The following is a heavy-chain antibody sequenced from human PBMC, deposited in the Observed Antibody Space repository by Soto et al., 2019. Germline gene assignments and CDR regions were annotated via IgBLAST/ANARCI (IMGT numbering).Heavy chain of an antibody. V-gene: IGHV3-11*05. CDR1: GFTFRDYY. CDR3: ARGRGAAADYFDF. Sequence: QVQLVESGGGLVKPGGSLRLSCAVSGFTFRDYYMTWIRQAPGKGLEWVSYISSSTSHTNYADSVKGRFTISRDNAKNSLFLQMNSLRAEDPAVYYCARGRGAAADYFDFWGQGTLVTVSS. J-gene: IGHJ4*02. CDR2: ISSSTSHT. D-gene: IGHD6-13*01.